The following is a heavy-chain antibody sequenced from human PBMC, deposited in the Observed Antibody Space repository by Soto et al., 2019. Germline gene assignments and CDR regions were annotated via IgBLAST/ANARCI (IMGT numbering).Heavy chain of an antibody. D-gene: IGHD3-10*01. CDR1: GYTFTSYG. CDR3: ATNYLYYYGSGNTTYYGMDV. Sequence: QVQLVQSGAEVKKPGASVKVSCKASGYTFTSYGISWVRQAPGQGLECMGWISAYNGNTNYAQKLQRRVTKTTDTATRTAYMELRSLRSDDTSVYYCATNYLYYYGSGNTTYYGMDVWGQGTTVTVSS. CDR2: ISAYNGNT. J-gene: IGHJ6*02. V-gene: IGHV1-18*01.